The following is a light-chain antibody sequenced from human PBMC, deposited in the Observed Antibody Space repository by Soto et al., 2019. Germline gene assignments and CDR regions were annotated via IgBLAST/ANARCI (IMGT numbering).Light chain of an antibody. J-gene: IGKJ5*01. V-gene: IGKV3-20*01. CDR2: ATS. Sequence: PGERATLSCRTSEGVSDTDLAWYQQKPGQPPRLLMYATSRRATGIPDRFSGSGLRMDFTLTISRLEPEDFAVYYCQQYGRSPSFGPGTRLEIK. CDR1: EGVSDTD. CDR3: QQYGRSPS.